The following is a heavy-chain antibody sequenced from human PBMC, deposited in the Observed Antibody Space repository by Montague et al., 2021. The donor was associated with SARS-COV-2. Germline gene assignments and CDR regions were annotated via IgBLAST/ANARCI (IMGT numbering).Heavy chain of an antibody. V-gene: IGHV4-4*02. D-gene: IGHD1-26*01. Sequence: SETLSLTCVVSGDSISTDYWWTWVRLPPGKGLEWVGEIYHTGSIKYKPSLKSRVSMSVAKSWNQFSLRLASVTAADTAIYYCARKGRGRSDLAYWGQGTLVTVSS. CDR2: IYHTGSI. CDR1: GDSISTDYW. CDR3: ARKGRGRSDLAY. J-gene: IGHJ4*02.